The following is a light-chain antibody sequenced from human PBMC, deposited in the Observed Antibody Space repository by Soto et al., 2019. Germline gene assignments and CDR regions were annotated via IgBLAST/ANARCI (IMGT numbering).Light chain of an antibody. Sequence: EIVLTQSPATLSVSPGEIATLSCRASQSVSSSYLAWYQQKPGQSPRLLIYGASNRATGVPDRFSGSGSGTDFTLTISRLEPEDFAVYYCQQYGGSPVTFGQGTRLEIK. CDR2: GAS. J-gene: IGKJ5*01. V-gene: IGKV3-20*01. CDR3: QQYGGSPVT. CDR1: QSVSSSY.